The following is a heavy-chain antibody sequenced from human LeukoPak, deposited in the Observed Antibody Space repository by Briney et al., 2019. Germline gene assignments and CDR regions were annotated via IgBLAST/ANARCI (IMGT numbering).Heavy chain of an antibody. V-gene: IGHV4-4*07. CDR3: ARDYSIPSPFDY. Sequence: SETLSLTCTVSGGSISGYYLSWIRQPAGKRLEWIGRINTSGSTYYNPSLKSRVTMSVDTSKNQFSVKLSSVTAADTAVYYCARDYSIPSPFDYWGQGTLVTVSS. CDR2: INTSGST. D-gene: IGHD3-3*02. CDR1: GGSISGYY. J-gene: IGHJ4*02.